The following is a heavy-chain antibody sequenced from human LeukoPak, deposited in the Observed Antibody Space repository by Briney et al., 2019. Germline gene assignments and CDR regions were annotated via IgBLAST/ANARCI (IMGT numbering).Heavy chain of an antibody. CDR1: GYTFTGYY. D-gene: IGHD3-22*01. Sequence: GASVKVSCKASGYTFTGYYMHWVRQAPGQGLEWMGWINPNSGDTNYAQKFQGGVTMTRDTSTSTVYMELSSLRSEDTAVYYCARVKSYYYDTSDKDAFDIWGQGTMVTVSS. J-gene: IGHJ3*02. CDR3: ARVKSYYYDTSDKDAFDI. V-gene: IGHV1-2*02. CDR2: INPNSGDT.